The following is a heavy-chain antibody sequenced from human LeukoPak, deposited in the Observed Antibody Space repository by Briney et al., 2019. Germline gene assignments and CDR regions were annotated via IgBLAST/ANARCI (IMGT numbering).Heavy chain of an antibody. CDR1: GYTFTSYG. Sequence: ASVKVSCKASGYTFTSYGISWVRQAPRQGLEWIGWISAYSGNSNYAQKLQGRVTMTTDTSTSTAYMELRSLRSDDTAVYHCARVRAVRGVIPSYYYYGRDVWGQGTTVTVSS. CDR2: ISAYSGNS. J-gene: IGHJ6*02. D-gene: IGHD3-10*01. CDR3: ARVRAVRGVIPSYYYYGRDV. V-gene: IGHV1-18*01.